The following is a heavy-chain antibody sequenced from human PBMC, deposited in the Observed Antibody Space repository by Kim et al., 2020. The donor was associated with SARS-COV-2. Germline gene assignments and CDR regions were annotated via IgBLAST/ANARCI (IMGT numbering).Heavy chain of an antibody. J-gene: IGHJ4*02. CDR3: TTADRSIFDY. CDR2: AKT. V-gene: IGHV3-15*01. Sequence: AKTACATPQKDRFTISRDDSKNTLYLQVNSLKTEDTAVYYCTTADRSIFDYWGQGTLVTVSS. D-gene: IGHD2-15*01.